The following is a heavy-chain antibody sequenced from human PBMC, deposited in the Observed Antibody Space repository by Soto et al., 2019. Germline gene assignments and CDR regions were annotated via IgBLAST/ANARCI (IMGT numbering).Heavy chain of an antibody. CDR3: ARDREDIVVVPAGRDAFDI. CDR2: ISAYNGNT. J-gene: IGHJ3*02. V-gene: IGHV1-18*01. CDR1: GYTFTSYG. Sequence: SVKVSCKASGYTFTSYGISWVRQAPGQGLEWMGWISAYNGNTNYAQKLQGRVTMTTDTSTSTAYMELRSLRSDDTAVYYCARDREDIVVVPAGRDAFDIWGQGTMVTVSS. D-gene: IGHD2-2*01.